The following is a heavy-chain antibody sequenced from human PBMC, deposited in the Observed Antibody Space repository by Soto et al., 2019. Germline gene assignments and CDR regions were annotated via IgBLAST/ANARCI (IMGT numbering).Heavy chain of an antibody. CDR1: GFTFSSYW. J-gene: IGHJ4*02. D-gene: IGHD3-10*01. CDR3: ARDSTYAIRG. V-gene: IGHV3-74*01. CDR2: INGDGSST. Sequence: EVQLVESGGDLVQSGGSLRLSCAASGFTFSSYWMHWVRQAPGKGLVWVSRINGDGSSTTYADSVKGRFTISRDNAKNTLYQQINNLRAEDTAVYYCARDSTYAIRGWGQGNLVNVPS.